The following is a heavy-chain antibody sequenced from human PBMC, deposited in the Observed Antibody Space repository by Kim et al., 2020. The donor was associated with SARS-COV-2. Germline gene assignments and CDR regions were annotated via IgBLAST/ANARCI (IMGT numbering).Heavy chain of an antibody. CDR3: MKGGWGWIWDH. Sequence: GESLRLSCTTSGFTFTGYAMIWVRQAPGKGLEWVSSIDGSDGTTYYVDSVKGRFTISRDNSKNTLYLQMNSLRADDTAVYYCMKGGWGWIWDHWGQGTRV. CDR2: IDGSDGTT. J-gene: IGHJ4*02. CDR1: GFTFTGYA. V-gene: IGHV3-23*01. D-gene: IGHD2-2*03.